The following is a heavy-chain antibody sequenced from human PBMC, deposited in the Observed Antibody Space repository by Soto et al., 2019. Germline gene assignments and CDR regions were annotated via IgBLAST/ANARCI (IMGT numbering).Heavy chain of an antibody. CDR2: ISSSSSYI. D-gene: IGHD2-2*01. V-gene: IGHV3-21*01. Sequence: EVQLVESGGGLVKPGGSLRLSCAASGFTFSSYSMNWVRQAPGKGLEWVSSISSSSSYIYYADSVKGRFTISRDNAKNPLYLQMNSLRAEDTAVYYCARVVVVPAAGIDYWDQGTLVTVSS. CDR3: ARVVVVPAAGIDY. CDR1: GFTFSSYS. J-gene: IGHJ4*02.